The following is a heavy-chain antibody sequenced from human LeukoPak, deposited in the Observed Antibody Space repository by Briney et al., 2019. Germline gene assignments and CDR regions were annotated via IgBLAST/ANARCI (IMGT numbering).Heavy chain of an antibody. CDR2: INHSGST. J-gene: IGHJ4*02. CDR3: ARVSAIYGSGNKNFNLDY. CDR1: GGSISSGDYY. V-gene: IGHV4-39*07. D-gene: IGHD3-10*01. Sequence: SETLSLTCTVSGGSISSGDYYWSWIRQPPGKGLEWIGEINHSGSTNYNPSLKSRVTISVDTSKNQFSLKLSSVTAADTAVYYCARVSAIYGSGNKNFNLDYWGQGTLVTVSS.